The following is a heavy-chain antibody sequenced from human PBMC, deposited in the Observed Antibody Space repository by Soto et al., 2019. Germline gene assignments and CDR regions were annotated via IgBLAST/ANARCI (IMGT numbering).Heavy chain of an antibody. Sequence: QVQLVESGGGLVKPGGSLRLSCASSGITFSDYYMSWIRQAPGKGLEWVSYITSSGDYTKYADSVRGRFTISRDNAKNSLHLQMNSLRADDTAVYYCARELDGIDVWGQGTTVIVSS. CDR2: ITSSGDYT. CDR3: ARELDGIDV. V-gene: IGHV3-11*05. CDR1: GITFSDYY. J-gene: IGHJ6*02.